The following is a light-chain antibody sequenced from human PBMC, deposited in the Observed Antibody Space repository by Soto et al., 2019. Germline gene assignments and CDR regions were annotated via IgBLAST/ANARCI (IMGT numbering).Light chain of an antibody. Sequence: DIQMTQSPSTLSGSVGDRVTITCRASQTISSWLAWYQQKPGKAPNLLIYDASTLQSGVPSRYSGSGSGTEFTLTISNLQPDDFATYYCQQYESYSPWTFGQGTKVDI. CDR2: DAS. CDR3: QQYESYSPWT. V-gene: IGKV1-5*01. J-gene: IGKJ1*01. CDR1: QTISSW.